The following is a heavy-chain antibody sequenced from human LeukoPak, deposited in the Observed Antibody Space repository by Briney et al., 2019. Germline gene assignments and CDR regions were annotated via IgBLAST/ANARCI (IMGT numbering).Heavy chain of an antibody. V-gene: IGHV3-64*01. CDR1: GFTFSSYA. D-gene: IGHD2-21*01. Sequence: QTGGPLRLSCAASGFTFSSYAMHWVRQALGKGLEYVSAISSNGGSTYYANSVKGRFTISRDNSKNTLYLQMGSLRAEDMAVYYCARGVYCGGDCFDPWGQGTLVTVSS. CDR2: ISSNGGST. J-gene: IGHJ5*02. CDR3: ARGVYCGGDCFDP.